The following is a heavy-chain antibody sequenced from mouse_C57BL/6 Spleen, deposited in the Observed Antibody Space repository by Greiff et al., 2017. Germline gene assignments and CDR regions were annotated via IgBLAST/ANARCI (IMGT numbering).Heavy chain of an antibody. J-gene: IGHJ2*01. CDR3: TTLPLCLDFDY. D-gene: IGHD6-1*01. V-gene: IGHV14-1*01. CDR1: GFNIKDYY. Sequence: EVKVEESGAELVRPGASVKLSCTASGFNIKDYYMHWVKQRPEQGLEWIGRIDPEDGDTEYAPKFQGKATMTADTSSNTAYLQLSSLTSEDAAVYYCTTLPLCLDFDYWGQGTTLTVSS. CDR2: IDPEDGDT.